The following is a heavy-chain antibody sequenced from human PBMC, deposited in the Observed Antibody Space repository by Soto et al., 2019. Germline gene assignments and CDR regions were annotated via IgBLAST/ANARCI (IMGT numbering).Heavy chain of an antibody. CDR2: IYSGGST. D-gene: IGHD6-13*01. V-gene: IGHV3-53*01. Sequence: GGSLRLSCAASGFTVSSHYMSWVRQAPGKGLEWVSVIYSGGSTYYADSVRGRFSISRDNSKNTRYLQMNSLRAEDTAVYYCAREWSAAVGTHFDHWGQGTLVTVSS. CDR1: GFTVSSHY. J-gene: IGHJ4*02. CDR3: AREWSAAVGTHFDH.